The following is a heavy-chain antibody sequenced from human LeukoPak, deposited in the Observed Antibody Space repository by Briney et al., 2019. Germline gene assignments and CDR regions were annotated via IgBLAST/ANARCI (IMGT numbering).Heavy chain of an antibody. CDR2: VYYSGST. J-gene: IGHJ4*02. V-gene: IGHV4-39*01. Sequence: SETLSLTCIVSGGSISSSSYYWGWIRQPPGKGLEWIGSVYYSGSTYYNPSLKSRVTISIDTSKSQFSLKLSSVTAADTAVYYCARRTVTNFDYWGQGTLVTVSS. CDR1: GGSISSSSYY. CDR3: ARRTVTNFDY. D-gene: IGHD4-17*01.